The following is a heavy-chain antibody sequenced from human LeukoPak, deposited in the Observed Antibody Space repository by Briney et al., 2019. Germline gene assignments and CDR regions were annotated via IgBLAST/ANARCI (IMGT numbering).Heavy chain of an antibody. V-gene: IGHV4-39*02. CDR2: IYYSGST. D-gene: IGHD6-19*01. Sequence: PSETLSLTCSVPRGSIRSTSHYWGWIRQPPGEGLEWIGFIYYSGSTYYNASLRSRVAIAVDTSKNHLSLTLTSVTAADTAVYFCARCIGWSSDLWGQGALVTVSS. J-gene: IGHJ5*02. CDR1: RGSIRSTSHY. CDR3: ARCIGWSSDL.